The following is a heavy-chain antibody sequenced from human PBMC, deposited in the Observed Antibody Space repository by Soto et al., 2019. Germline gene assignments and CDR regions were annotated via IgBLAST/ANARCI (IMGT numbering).Heavy chain of an antibody. D-gene: IGHD4-17*01. CDR2: IYYSGST. J-gene: IGHJ4*02. V-gene: IGHV4-31*03. CDR3: ARGTDYGGNPFAY. Sequence: QVQLQESGPGLVKPSQTLSLTCTVSGGSISSGGYYWSWIRQHPGKGRDWIGYIYYSGSTYYNPHLKSRVTISVDTSKNQFSLKLSSVTAADTAVYYCARGTDYGGNPFAYWGQGTLVTVSS. CDR1: GGSISSGGYY.